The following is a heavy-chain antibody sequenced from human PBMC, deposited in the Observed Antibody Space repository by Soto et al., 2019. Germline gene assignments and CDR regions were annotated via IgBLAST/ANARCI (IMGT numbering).Heavy chain of an antibody. J-gene: IGHJ6*02. CDR2: IDPSDSYT. Sequence: LKISCKGSGYSFTSYWISWVRQMPGKGLEWMGRIDPSDSYTNYSPSFQGHVTISADKSISTAYLQWSSLKASDTAMYYCARLAYYYDSSGYYYYYGMDVWGQGTTVTVSS. V-gene: IGHV5-10-1*01. CDR3: ARLAYYYDSSGYYYYYGMDV. CDR1: GYSFTSYW. D-gene: IGHD3-22*01.